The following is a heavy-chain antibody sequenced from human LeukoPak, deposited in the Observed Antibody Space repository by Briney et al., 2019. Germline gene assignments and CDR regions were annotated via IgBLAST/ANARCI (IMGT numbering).Heavy chain of an antibody. CDR1: GGSFSGYY. D-gene: IGHD3-16*01. CDR2: INHSGST. V-gene: IGHV4-34*01. Sequence: SETLSLTCAAYGGSFSGYYWSWIRQPPGKGLEWIGEINHSGSTNYNPSLKSRVTISVDTSKNQFSLKLSSVTAADTAVYYCARGWPGGAVYYWGQGTLVTVSS. J-gene: IGHJ4*02. CDR3: ARGWPGGAVYY.